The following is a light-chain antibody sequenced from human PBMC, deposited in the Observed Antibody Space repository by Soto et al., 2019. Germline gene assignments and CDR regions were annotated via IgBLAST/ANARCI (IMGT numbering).Light chain of an antibody. Sequence: VLTQPPSVSGAPGQRVTISCTGSSSNIGAGYDVHWYQQLPGTAPKLLIYGNSNRPSGVPDRFSGSKSGTSASLAITGLQAEDEADYYCQSYDSSLSGYVFRTGTKLTVL. CDR1: SSNIGAGYD. CDR2: GNS. V-gene: IGLV1-40*01. J-gene: IGLJ1*01. CDR3: QSYDSSLSGYV.